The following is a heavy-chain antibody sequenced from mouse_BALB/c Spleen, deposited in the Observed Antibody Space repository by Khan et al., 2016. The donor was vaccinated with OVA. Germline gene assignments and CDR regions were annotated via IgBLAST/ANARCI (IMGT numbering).Heavy chain of an antibody. J-gene: IGHJ2*01. Sequence: EVQLQESGPGLVKPSQSLSLTCTVTGYSITSDYAWNWIRQFPENKLEWMGYISYSGSTSYNPSLKSRISITRDTSKNQFFLQLNSVTTEDIATYYCARGNYYGYYFDYWGQGTTLTVSS. D-gene: IGHD1-1*01. CDR3: ARGNYYGYYFDY. CDR1: GYSITSDYA. CDR2: ISYSGST. V-gene: IGHV3-2*02.